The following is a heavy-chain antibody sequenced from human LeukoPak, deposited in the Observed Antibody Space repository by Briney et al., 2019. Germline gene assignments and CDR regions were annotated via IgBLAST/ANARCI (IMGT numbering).Heavy chain of an antibody. CDR1: GYTFTSYG. CDR2: ISAYNGNT. V-gene: IGHV1-18*01. CDR3: ANRQSGGWELLRRGAFDI. J-gene: IGHJ3*02. D-gene: IGHD1-26*01. Sequence: GASVKVSCKASGYTFTSYGISWVRQAPGQGLEWMGWISAYNGNTNYAQKLQGRVTMTTDTSTSTAYMELSSLRSEDTAVYYCANRQSGGWELLRRGAFDIWGQGTMVTVSS.